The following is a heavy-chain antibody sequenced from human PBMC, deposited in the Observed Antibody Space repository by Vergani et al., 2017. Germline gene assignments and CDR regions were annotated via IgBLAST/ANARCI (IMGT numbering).Heavy chain of an antibody. CDR2: IYPGDSDT. CDR1: GYSFTSYW. Sequence: EVQLVQSGAEVKKPGESLKISCKGSGYSFTSYWIGWVRQMPGKGLEWMGIIYPGDSDTRYSPSFKGQVTISADKSISTAYLQWSSLKASDTAMYYCARAGQEQLVPVGAFDIWGQGTMVTVSS. J-gene: IGHJ3*02. D-gene: IGHD6-13*01. CDR3: ARAGQEQLVPVGAFDI. V-gene: IGHV5-51*01.